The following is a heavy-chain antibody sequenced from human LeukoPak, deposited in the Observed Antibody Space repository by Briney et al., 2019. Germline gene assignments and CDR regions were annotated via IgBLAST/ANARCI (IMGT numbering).Heavy chain of an antibody. D-gene: IGHD3-9*01. Sequence: GGSLRLSCAASGFTFSSYSMNWVRQAPGKGLEWVSYISSSSSTIYYAESVKGRFTISRDNSKNTLYLQMNSLRAEDTATYYCARDSPLLTVWGQGTLVTVSS. J-gene: IGHJ4*02. V-gene: IGHV3-48*01. CDR3: ARDSPLLTV. CDR2: ISSSSSTI. CDR1: GFTFSSYS.